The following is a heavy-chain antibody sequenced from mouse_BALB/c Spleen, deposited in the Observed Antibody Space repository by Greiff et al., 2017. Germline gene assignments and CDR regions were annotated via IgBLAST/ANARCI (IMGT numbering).Heavy chain of an antibody. CDR1: GFTFSSFG. J-gene: IGHJ4*01. Sequence: EVMLVESGGGLVQPGGSRKLSCAASGFTFSSFGMHWVRQAPEKGLEWVAYISSGRSTIYYADTVKGRFTISRDNPKNTLFLQMTSLRSEDTAMYYCARPYYDYDVRAMDYWGQGTSVTVSS. V-gene: IGHV5-17*02. D-gene: IGHD2-4*01. CDR3: ARPYYDYDVRAMDY. CDR2: ISSGRSTI.